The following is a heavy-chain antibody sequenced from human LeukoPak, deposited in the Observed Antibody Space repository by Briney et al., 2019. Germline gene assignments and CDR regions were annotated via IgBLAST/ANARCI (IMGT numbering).Heavy chain of an antibody. CDR2: IYYSGST. CDR1: GGSISSYY. Sequence: SETLSLTCTVSGGSISSYYWSWIRQPPGKGLEWIGYIYYSGSTNYNPSLKSRVTISVDTSKNQFSLKLSSVTAADTAVYYCARGSAVAGPEHYYYYGMDVWGKGTTVTVSS. D-gene: IGHD6-19*01. J-gene: IGHJ6*04. CDR3: ARGSAVAGPEHYYYYGMDV. V-gene: IGHV4-59*01.